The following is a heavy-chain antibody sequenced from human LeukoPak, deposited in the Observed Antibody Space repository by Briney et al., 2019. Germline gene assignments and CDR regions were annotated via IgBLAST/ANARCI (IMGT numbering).Heavy chain of an antibody. CDR2: ISYSGST. CDR1: GGSITSSHYY. D-gene: IGHD3-22*01. Sequence: SETLSLTCSVSGGSITSSHYYWGWIRQPPGKGLEWIGSISYSGSTFYNPSLKSRVTISVDTSKNQFSLKLSSVTAADTAVYYCATNYYDSSGYSDYWGQGTLVTVSS. CDR3: ATNYYDSSGYSDY. V-gene: IGHV4-39*07. J-gene: IGHJ4*02.